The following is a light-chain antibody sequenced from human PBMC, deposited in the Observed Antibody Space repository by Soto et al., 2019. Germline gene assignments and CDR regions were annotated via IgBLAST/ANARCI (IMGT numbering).Light chain of an antibody. CDR1: QSVSSSY. CDR2: GAS. Sequence: EIVLTQSPGTLSLSPGERATLSCRASQSVSSSYLAWYQQKPGHAPRLLIYGASSRATGIPDRFSGSGSGKDFALTISRLEPVDFAVYYCQQYGSSPLTFGPGTKVDIK. J-gene: IGKJ3*01. V-gene: IGKV3-20*01. CDR3: QQYGSSPLT.